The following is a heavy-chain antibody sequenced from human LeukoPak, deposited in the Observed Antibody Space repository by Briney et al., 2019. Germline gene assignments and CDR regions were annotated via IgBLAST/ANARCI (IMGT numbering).Heavy chain of an antibody. CDR3: ARSARTAVVVVAANWFDP. J-gene: IGHJ5*02. V-gene: IGHV4-59*01. D-gene: IGHD2-15*01. CDR2: IYYSGST. CDR1: GGSISSYY. Sequence: SETLSLTCTVSGGSISSYYWSWIRQPPGKGLEWIGYIYYSGSTNYNPSLKSRVTISVDTSKNQCSLKLSSVTAADTAVYYCARSARTAVVVVAANWFDPWGQGTLVTVSS.